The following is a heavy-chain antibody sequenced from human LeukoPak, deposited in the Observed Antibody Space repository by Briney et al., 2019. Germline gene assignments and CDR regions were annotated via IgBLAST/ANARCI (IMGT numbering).Heavy chain of an antibody. CDR3: ARELEIAVAGTLGY. CDR2: IWYDGSNK. J-gene: IGHJ4*02. V-gene: IGHV3-33*01. Sequence: GRSLRLSCAASGFTFSSYAMHWVRQAPGKGLEWVAVIWYDGSNKYYADSVKGRFTISRDHSMNTLYLQMKSLRAEDTAVYYCARELEIAVAGTLGYWGQGTLVTVSS. D-gene: IGHD6-19*01. CDR1: GFTFSSYA.